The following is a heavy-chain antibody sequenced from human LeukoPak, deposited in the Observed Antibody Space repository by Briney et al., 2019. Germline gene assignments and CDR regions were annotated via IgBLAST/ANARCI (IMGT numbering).Heavy chain of an antibody. Sequence: GGSLRLSCAASGFTFSSYSMNWVRQAPGKGLEWVSAISGSGGSTYYADSVKGRFTISRDNSKNTLYLQMNSLRAEDTAIYYCATDYNWAYLDYWGQGTLVTVSS. CDR2: ISGSGGST. CDR3: ATDYNWAYLDY. J-gene: IGHJ4*02. V-gene: IGHV3-23*01. CDR1: GFTFSSYS. D-gene: IGHD1-20*01.